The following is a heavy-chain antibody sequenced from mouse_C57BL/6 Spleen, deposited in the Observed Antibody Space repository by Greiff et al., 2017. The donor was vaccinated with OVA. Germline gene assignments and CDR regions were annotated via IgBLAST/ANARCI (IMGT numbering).Heavy chain of an antibody. CDR3: ARKSNWDAMDY. CDR2: IYPGSGST. D-gene: IGHD4-1*01. V-gene: IGHV1-55*01. CDR1: GYTFTSYW. Sequence: QVQLQQSGAELVKPGASVKMSCKASGYTFTSYWITWVKQRPGQGLEWIGDIYPGSGSTNYNEKFKSKATLTVDTSSSTAYMQLSSLTSEDSAVYYCARKSNWDAMDYWGQGTSVTVSS. J-gene: IGHJ4*01.